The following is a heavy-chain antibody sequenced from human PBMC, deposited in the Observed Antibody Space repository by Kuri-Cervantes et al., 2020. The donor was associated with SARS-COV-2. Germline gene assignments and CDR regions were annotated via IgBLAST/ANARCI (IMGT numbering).Heavy chain of an antibody. Sequence: GESLKISCAASGFTFSSYGMHWVRQAPGKGLEWVAVISYDGSNKYYADSVKGRFTISRDNSKNTLYLQMNSLRAEDTAVYYCARDYYDFWSGYYVPYYYYYYGMDVWGQGTTVTVSS. J-gene: IGHJ6*02. D-gene: IGHD3-3*01. CDR2: ISYDGSNK. CDR1: GFTFSSYG. V-gene: IGHV3-30*03. CDR3: ARDYYDFWSGYYVPYYYYYYGMDV.